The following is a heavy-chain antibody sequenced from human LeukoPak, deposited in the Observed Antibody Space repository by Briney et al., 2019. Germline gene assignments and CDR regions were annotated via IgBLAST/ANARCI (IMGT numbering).Heavy chain of an antibody. D-gene: IGHD4-23*01. CDR2: IYYSGST. J-gene: IGHJ3*02. CDR1: GGSISSYY. Sequence: SETLSLTCTVSGGSISSYYWSWIRQPPGKGLEWIGYIYYSGSTNYNPSLKSRVTISVDTSKNQFSLKLSSVTAADTAVYYCARVPSKGYGGNSPWGIWGQGTMVTVSS. CDR3: ARVPSKGYGGNSPWGI. V-gene: IGHV4-59*01.